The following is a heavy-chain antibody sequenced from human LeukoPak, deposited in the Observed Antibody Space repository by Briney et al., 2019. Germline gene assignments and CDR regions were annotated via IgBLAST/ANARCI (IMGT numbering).Heavy chain of an antibody. CDR3: TRQQLDAFDI. V-gene: IGHV3-64*04. CDR2: ITSNGGST. CDR1: GFTFSTYP. J-gene: IGHJ3*02. D-gene: IGHD6-13*01. Sequence: GGSLRLSCSASGFTFSTYPMHWVRQAPGKGLEYVSSITSNGGSTYYADSVKGRFTISRDNAKNTLSLQMNSLRAEDTAVYYCTRQQLDAFDIWGPGTMVTVSS.